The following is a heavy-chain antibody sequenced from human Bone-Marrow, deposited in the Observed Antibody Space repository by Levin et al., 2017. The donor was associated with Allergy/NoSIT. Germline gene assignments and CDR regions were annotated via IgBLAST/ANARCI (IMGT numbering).Heavy chain of an antibody. Sequence: PGGSLRLFCAASGFTFSDYYMSWIRQAPGKGLEWVSYISSSGSTIYYADSVKGRFTISRDNAKNSLYLQMNSLRAEDTAVYYCARDPGYSYGYYYGMDVWGQGTTVTVSS. D-gene: IGHD5-18*01. CDR2: ISSSGSTI. V-gene: IGHV3-11*01. J-gene: IGHJ6*02. CDR1: GFTFSDYY. CDR3: ARDPGYSYGYYYGMDV.